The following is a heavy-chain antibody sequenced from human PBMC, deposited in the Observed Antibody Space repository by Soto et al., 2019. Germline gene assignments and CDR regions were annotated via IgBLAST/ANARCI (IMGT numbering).Heavy chain of an antibody. CDR2: ISWNRGSI. CDR3: AKGGYSNYVYYYYYMDV. J-gene: IGHJ6*03. D-gene: IGHD4-4*01. V-gene: IGHV3-9*01. Sequence: GGSLRLSCAASGFTFDDYAMHWVRQAPGKGLEWVSGISWNRGSIGSADSVKGRFTISRDKAKNSLYLQMNSLRAEDTALYYCAKGGYSNYVYYYYYMDVWGKGTTVTVSS. CDR1: GFTFDDYA.